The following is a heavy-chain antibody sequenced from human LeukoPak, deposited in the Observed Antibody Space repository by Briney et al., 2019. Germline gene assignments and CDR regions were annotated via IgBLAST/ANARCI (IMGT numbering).Heavy chain of an antibody. V-gene: IGHV3-13*01. Sequence: GGSLRLSCAASGFTFSNYDMHWVRQAAGRGLGWVSGIGTAGDTYYPASVKGRFTISRESAKSSLYLQMNSLSAGDTAVYYCASSPAYSSSWYAIDNWGQGTLVTVSS. CDR2: IGTAGDT. D-gene: IGHD6-13*01. CDR3: ASSPAYSSSWYAIDN. CDR1: GFTFSNYD. J-gene: IGHJ4*02.